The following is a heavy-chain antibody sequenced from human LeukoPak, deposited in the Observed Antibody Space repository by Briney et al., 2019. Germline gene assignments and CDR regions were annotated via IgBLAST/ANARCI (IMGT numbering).Heavy chain of an antibody. CDR2: ISSSSSYT. J-gene: IGHJ4*02. CDR1: GFTFSDYY. V-gene: IGHV3-11*06. Sequence: GGSLRLSCAASGFTFSDYYMSWIRQAPGKGLEWVSYISSSSSYTNYADSVKGRFTISRDNAKNSLYLQMNSLRAEDTAVYYCALVVYYYGSGSYSPFDYWGQGTLVTVSS. D-gene: IGHD3-10*01. CDR3: ALVVYYYGSGSYSPFDY.